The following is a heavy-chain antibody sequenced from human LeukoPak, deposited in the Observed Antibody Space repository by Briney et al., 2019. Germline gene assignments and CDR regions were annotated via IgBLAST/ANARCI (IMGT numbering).Heavy chain of an antibody. CDR3: TRDREAAAGINALDI. D-gene: IGHD6-13*01. J-gene: IGHJ3*02. CDR1: GGTFGDYA. CDR2: ITSKPYGGTA. Sequence: GGSLRLSCTPSGGTFGDYAVSWVRQAPGKGLEWVGFITSKPYGGTAEYAASVKGRFTISRDDSNSFAYLQMSSLKTEDTALYYCTRDREAAAGINALDIWGQGTMVTVSS. V-gene: IGHV3-49*04.